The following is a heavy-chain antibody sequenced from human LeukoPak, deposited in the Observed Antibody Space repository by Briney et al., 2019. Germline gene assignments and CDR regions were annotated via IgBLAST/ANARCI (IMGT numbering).Heavy chain of an antibody. V-gene: IGHV3-74*01. CDR2: INSDGSST. J-gene: IGHJ4*02. Sequence: GGSLRLSCAASGFTFSSYWMHWVRQAPGKGREGVSRINSDGSSTSYADSVKGRFTISRDNAKNTLYLQMNSLRAEDTAVYYCARVVAVAAKDYWGQGTLVTVSS. D-gene: IGHD6-19*01. CDR3: ARVVAVAAKDY. CDR1: GFTFSSYW.